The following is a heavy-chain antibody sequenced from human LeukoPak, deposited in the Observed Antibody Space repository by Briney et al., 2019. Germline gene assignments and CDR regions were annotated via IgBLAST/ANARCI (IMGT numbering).Heavy chain of an antibody. CDR1: GGSISSGDYY. D-gene: IGHD3-3*01. CDR3: ARDLTIFGVDTTRAFDI. J-gene: IGHJ3*02. V-gene: IGHV4-30-4*08. Sequence: PSQTLSLTCTVSGGSISSGDYYWSWIRQPPGKGLEWIGYIYYSGSTYYNPSLKSRVTISVDTSRNQFSLKLSSVTAADTAVYYCARDLTIFGVDTTRAFDIWGQGTMVTVSS. CDR2: IYYSGST.